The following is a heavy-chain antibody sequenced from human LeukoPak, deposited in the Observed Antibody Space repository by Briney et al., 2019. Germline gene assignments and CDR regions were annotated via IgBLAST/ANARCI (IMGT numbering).Heavy chain of an antibody. Sequence: SQTRSLTSAVYGGSFSGYYWSWIRQPPGKVLEWIGEINHSGSTNYNPSLKSGVTISVDTSKSQFSLKLSSVTAADTAVYYCARDRFYSGRDGWKWSGAFDIWGQGTMVTVYS. CDR2: INHSGST. D-gene: IGHD1-26*01. CDR3: ARDRFYSGRDGWKWSGAFDI. CDR1: GGSFSGYY. J-gene: IGHJ3*02. V-gene: IGHV4-34*01.